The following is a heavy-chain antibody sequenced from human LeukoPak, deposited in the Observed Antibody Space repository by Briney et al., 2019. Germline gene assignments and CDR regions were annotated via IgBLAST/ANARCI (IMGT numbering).Heavy chain of an antibody. V-gene: IGHV5-51*01. D-gene: IGHD2-2*01. CDR3: ARLGCSSTSCAHYYGMDV. CDR1: GYSFTSYW. CDR2: IYPGDSDT. Sequence: GESLKISCKGSGYSFTSYWIGWVRQMPGKGLEWMGIIYPGDSDTRYSPSFQGQVTTSADKSISTAYLQWSSLKASDTAMYYCARLGCSSTSCAHYYGMDVWGQGTTVTVSS. J-gene: IGHJ6*02.